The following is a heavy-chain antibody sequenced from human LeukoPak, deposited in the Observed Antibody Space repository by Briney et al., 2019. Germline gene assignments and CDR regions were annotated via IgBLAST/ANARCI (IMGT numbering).Heavy chain of an antibody. J-gene: IGHJ2*01. CDR3: AREANSPTARYWYFDL. Sequence: SETLSLTCTVSGGSVSSYYWSWMRQSPGKGLEWIGYVYYSGSTNYNPALKSRVTISLDTSENQFSLKLSSVTAANTAVYYCAREANSPTARYWYFDLWGRGTQVTVSS. V-gene: IGHV4-59*02. CDR1: GGSVSSYY. D-gene: IGHD2-21*01. CDR2: VYYSGST.